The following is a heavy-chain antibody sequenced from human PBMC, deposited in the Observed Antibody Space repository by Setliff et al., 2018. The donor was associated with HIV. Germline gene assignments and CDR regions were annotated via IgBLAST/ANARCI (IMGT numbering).Heavy chain of an antibody. CDR2: IYYNGIT. V-gene: IGHV4-31*03. CDR1: GGSINNGAYY. J-gene: IGHJ3*02. CDR3: AREIVRVALDI. Sequence: SETLSLTCTVSGGSINNGAYYLSWIRHQPGRGLEWIGNIYYNGITHYNPSLKSRLSISIDTSKNQFYLQLNSVTAADTSVFYCAREIVRVALDIWGPGTAVT. D-gene: IGHD3-16*02.